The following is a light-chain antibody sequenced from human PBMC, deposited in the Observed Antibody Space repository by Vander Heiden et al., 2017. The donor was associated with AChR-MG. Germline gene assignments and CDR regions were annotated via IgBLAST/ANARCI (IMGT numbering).Light chain of an antibody. J-gene: IGKJ1*01. CDR3: QQYGNPPRT. CDR1: QDISNY. Sequence: IQMTQSPSSLSASVGDRVTITCQASQDISNYLNWYQQKPGKAPKLLIYDASNLETGVPSRFSGSGSGTDFTFTISSLQPEDIAAYYCQQYGNPPRTFGQGTKVEIK. CDR2: DAS. V-gene: IGKV1-33*01.